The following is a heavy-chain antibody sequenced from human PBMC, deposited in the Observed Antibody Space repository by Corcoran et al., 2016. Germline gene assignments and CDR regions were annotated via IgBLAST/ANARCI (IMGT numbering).Heavy chain of an antibody. J-gene: IGHJ4*02. CDR3: ARERQGGSYYVGSLRAVDY. D-gene: IGHD1-26*01. V-gene: IGHV3-48*02. CDR2: ISSSSTI. Sequence: EVQLVESGGGLVQPGGSLRLSCAASGFTFSSYSMNWVRQAPGKGLEWVSYISSSSTIYYADSVKGRFTISRDNAKNSLYLQMNSLRDEDTAVYYCARERQGGSYYVGSLRAVDYWGQGTLVTVSS. CDR1: GFTFSSYS.